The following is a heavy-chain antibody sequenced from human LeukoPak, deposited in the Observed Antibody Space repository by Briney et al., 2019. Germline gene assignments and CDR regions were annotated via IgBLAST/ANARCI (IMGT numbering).Heavy chain of an antibody. CDR1: GDSVSSNSAA. D-gene: IGHD3-10*01. J-gene: IGHJ6*02. Sequence: PSQTLSPTCAISGDSVSSNSAAWNWFWQSPSRGLEWLGRTYYRSKWYNDYAVTVKSRIIINPDTSKNQFSLQLNSVTPEDTAVYYCVRDRWFGELDVWGQGTTVTVSS. CDR2: TYYRSKWYN. CDR3: VRDRWFGELDV. V-gene: IGHV6-1*01.